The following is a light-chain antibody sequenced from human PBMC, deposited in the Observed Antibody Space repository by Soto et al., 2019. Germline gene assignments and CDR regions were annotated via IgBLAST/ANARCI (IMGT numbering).Light chain of an antibody. CDR3: QQYGSSPMYT. Sequence: EIVLTQSPGTLSLSPGERATLSCRASQSVSSSYLAWYQQKPGQAPRLLIYGASSRATGIPARFSGSGSGTEFTLTISSLEPEDFAVYYCQQYGSSPMYTFGQGTKLEIK. J-gene: IGKJ2*01. CDR1: QSVSSSY. CDR2: GAS. V-gene: IGKV3-20*01.